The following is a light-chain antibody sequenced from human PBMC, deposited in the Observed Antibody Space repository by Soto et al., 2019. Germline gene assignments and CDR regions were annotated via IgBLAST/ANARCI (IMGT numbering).Light chain of an antibody. V-gene: IGLV2-14*01. CDR2: DVS. J-gene: IGLJ2*01. CDR1: SSDVGDYNY. Sequence: QSALTQPASVSGSPGQSITISCTGTSSDVGDYNYVSWYQQYPGKAPKLMIYDVSNRPSGVSNRFSGSKSGNTASLTISGLQAEDEADYYCSSYGSSSPVVFGGGTKVTVL. CDR3: SSYGSSSPVV.